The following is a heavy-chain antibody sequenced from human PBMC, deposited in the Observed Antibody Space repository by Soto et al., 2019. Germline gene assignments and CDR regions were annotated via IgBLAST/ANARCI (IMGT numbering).Heavy chain of an antibody. D-gene: IGHD3-16*01. CDR3: ASGGRGMECDY. CDR1: GGTFSSYA. Sequence: QVQLVQSGAEVKKPGSSVKVSCKASGGTFSSYAISWVRQAPGQGLEWMGGIIPIFGTANYAQKFQGRVTITAVESTSIAHMELISLRSEDTAVYYCASGGRGMECDYWVQGTLVTVSS. V-gene: IGHV1-69*01. J-gene: IGHJ4*02. CDR2: IIPIFGTA.